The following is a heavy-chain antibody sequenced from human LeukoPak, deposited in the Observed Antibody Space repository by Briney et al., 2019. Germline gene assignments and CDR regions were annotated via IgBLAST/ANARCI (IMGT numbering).Heavy chain of an antibody. Sequence: SQTLSLTCTVSGGSISSGSYYWSWIRQPAGTGLEWIGRIYTSGSTNYNPSLKSRVTISVGTSKNQFSLKLSSVTAADTAVYYCARLRWSSPVGVWGQGTTVTVSS. CDR2: IYTSGST. CDR1: GGSISSGSYY. CDR3: ARLRWSSPVGV. J-gene: IGHJ6*02. V-gene: IGHV4-61*02. D-gene: IGHD4-23*01.